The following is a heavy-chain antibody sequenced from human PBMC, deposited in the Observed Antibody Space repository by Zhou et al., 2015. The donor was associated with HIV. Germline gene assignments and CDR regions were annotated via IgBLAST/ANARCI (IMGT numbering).Heavy chain of an antibody. Sequence: QVPLVQSGAEVKKPGSSVKVSCNRASGGTFSSYALSWVRQAPGQGLEWMGGIIPISGATSYPQDFQGRVTITADESTGTAYMELSSLRSEDTAMYYCATTFYDRSGYRRWYLDLWGRGTLVTVSS. CDR2: IIPISGAT. CDR1: GGTFSSYA. J-gene: IGHJ2*01. D-gene: IGHD3-22*01. V-gene: IGHV1-69*01. CDR3: ATTFYDRSGYRRWYLDL.